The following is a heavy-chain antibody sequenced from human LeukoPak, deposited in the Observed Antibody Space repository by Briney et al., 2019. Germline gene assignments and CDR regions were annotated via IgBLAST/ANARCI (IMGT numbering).Heavy chain of an antibody. Sequence: PSETLSLTCTVSGYSISSGYYWGWIRQPPGKGLEWIGCIYHSGSTYYNPSLKSRVTISVDTSKNQFSLKLSSVTAVDTAVYYCSATGIGSRDGYKRDKWGQGTLVTVSS. V-gene: IGHV4-38-2*02. CDR2: IYHSGST. CDR3: SATGIGSRDGYKRDK. CDR1: GYSISSGYY. J-gene: IGHJ4*02. D-gene: IGHD5-24*01.